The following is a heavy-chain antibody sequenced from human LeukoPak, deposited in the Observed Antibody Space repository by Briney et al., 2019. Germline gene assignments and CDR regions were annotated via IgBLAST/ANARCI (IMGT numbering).Heavy chain of an antibody. CDR3: ARGCRLYDFWSGYYTAGIGDFDY. J-gene: IGHJ4*02. V-gene: IGHV3-74*01. Sequence: GGSLRLSCAASGFTLSGYWMHWVRQAPGKGLVWVSRISSDGRTTNYADSVKGRFAISRDNAKNTLYLQMNSLRAEDTAVYYCARGCRLYDFWSGYYTAGIGDFDYWGQGTLVTVSS. CDR2: ISSDGRTT. CDR1: GFTLSGYW. D-gene: IGHD3-3*01.